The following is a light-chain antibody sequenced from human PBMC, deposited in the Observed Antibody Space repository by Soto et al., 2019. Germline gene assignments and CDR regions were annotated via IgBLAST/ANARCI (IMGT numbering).Light chain of an antibody. CDR1: SSDVGGYNY. CDR3: SSYTSSSFLV. CDR2: DVS. V-gene: IGLV2-14*01. J-gene: IGLJ2*01. Sequence: QSALTQPASVSGSPGQSITISCTGTSSDVGGYNYVSWYQQHPGKAPKLMIYDVSNRPSGVSNRFSGSKSGNTASLTISGVQAEDEADYYCSSYTSSSFLVFGGGTKLTVL.